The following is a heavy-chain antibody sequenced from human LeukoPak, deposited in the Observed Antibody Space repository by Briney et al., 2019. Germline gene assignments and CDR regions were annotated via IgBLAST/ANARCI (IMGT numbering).Heavy chain of an antibody. Sequence: PSETLSLTCTVSGGSISSSSYYWGWIRQPPGKGLEWIGSIYYSGSTYYNPSLKSRVTISVDTSKNQFSLKLSSVTAADTAVYYCASRYMVRGVIWASRPYYLDYWGQGTLVTVSS. J-gene: IGHJ4*02. D-gene: IGHD3-10*01. V-gene: IGHV4-39*01. CDR1: GGSISSSSYY. CDR2: IYYSGST. CDR3: ASRYMVRGVIWASRPYYLDY.